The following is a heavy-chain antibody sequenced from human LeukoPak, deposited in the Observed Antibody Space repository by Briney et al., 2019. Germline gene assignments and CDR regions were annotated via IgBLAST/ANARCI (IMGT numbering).Heavy chain of an antibody. D-gene: IGHD2-8*01. Sequence: GGSLRLSCAASGFTFSSYGMHWVRQAPGKGLEWVSGISASGGDTFYADSVKGRFTISRDNSKNTLSLQMNSLRVEDTAIYYCAKDVRRCNGGCTWGQGTLVTVSS. V-gene: IGHV3-23*01. CDR2: ISASGGDT. J-gene: IGHJ5*02. CDR3: AKDVRRCNGGCT. CDR1: GFTFSSYG.